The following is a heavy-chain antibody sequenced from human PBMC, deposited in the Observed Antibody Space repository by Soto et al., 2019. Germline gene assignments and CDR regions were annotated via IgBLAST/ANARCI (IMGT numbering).Heavy chain of an antibody. Sequence: QVKLVQSGAEVMEPGASVKVSCKASGYSFTSLDINWVRQTAGPGLEWMGWMQPSTGRTGYAQKFQGRVNMTRDTSIHTAYMDLTTITSSDKAFYYCARGVSAGVDYWGQGTLVTVSS. CDR2: MQPSTGRT. V-gene: IGHV1-8*01. CDR3: ARGVSAGVDY. CDR1: GYSFTSLD. J-gene: IGHJ4*02. D-gene: IGHD1-26*01.